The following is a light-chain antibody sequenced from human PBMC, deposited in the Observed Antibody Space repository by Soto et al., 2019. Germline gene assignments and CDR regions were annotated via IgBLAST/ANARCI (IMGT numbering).Light chain of an antibody. J-gene: IGKJ5*01. V-gene: IGKV2-30*01. CDR3: MQGTHWPPVT. Sequence: DVVMTQSPLSLPVTLGQPASISCRSSQSLVYSDGNTYLNWFQQRPGQSPRRLIYKVSNRDSGVPDRFSGSGSGTDFTLKISRVEAQDVAIYYSMQGTHWPPVTFGQGTRLEIK. CDR1: QSLVYSDGNTY. CDR2: KVS.